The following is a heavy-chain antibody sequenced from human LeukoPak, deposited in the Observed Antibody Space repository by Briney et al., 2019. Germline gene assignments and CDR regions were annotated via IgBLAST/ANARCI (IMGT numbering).Heavy chain of an antibody. CDR2: IIPIFGTA. Sequence: WASVKVSCKASGYTFTSYGISWVRQAPGQGLEWMGGIIPIFGTANYAQKFQGRVTITADESTSTAYMELSSLRSEDAAVYYCARAGIAVAVYNWFDPWGQGTLVTVSS. CDR3: ARAGIAVAVYNWFDP. CDR1: GYTFTSYG. V-gene: IGHV1-69*13. J-gene: IGHJ5*02. D-gene: IGHD6-19*01.